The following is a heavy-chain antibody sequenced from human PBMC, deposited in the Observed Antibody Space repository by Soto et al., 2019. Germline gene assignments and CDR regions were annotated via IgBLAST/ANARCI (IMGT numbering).Heavy chain of an antibody. D-gene: IGHD3-16*02. Sequence: WTWIRQSPGKGLEWIGEITHIGSTNYNPSLKSRVTISVDPSRNQFSLKLRSVTAADTAVYYCARFGYEYVWGSYRFHYFDYWGQGTLVTVSS. CDR3: ARFGYEYVWGSYRFHYFDY. CDR2: ITHIGST. J-gene: IGHJ4*02. V-gene: IGHV4-34*01.